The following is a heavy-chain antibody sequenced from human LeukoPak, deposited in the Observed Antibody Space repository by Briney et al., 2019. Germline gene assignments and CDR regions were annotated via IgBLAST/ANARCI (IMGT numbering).Heavy chain of an antibody. D-gene: IGHD6-19*01. V-gene: IGHV3-11*01. CDR1: GFTFSDYY. CDR2: ISSSGSTI. Sequence: GGSLRLSCAASGFTFSDYYMSWIRQAPGKGLEWVSYISSSGSTIYYADSVKGRFTISRDNSKNTLYLQMNSLRAEDTAVYYCANLAGTMYYGMDVWGQGTTVTVSS. J-gene: IGHJ6*02. CDR3: ANLAGTMYYGMDV.